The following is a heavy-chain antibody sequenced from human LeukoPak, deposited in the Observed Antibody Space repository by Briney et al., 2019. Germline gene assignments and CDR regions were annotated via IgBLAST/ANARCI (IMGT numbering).Heavy chain of an antibody. J-gene: IGHJ4*02. CDR3: ARQDRDGYNSDDY. CDR1: GVSISSGGYY. Sequence: SETLSLTCTVSGVSISSGGYYWSWIRQHPGKGLEWIGYIYYSGSTYYNPSLKSRVTISVDTSKNQFSPKLSSVTAADTAVYYCARQDRDGYNSDDYWGQGTLVTVSS. D-gene: IGHD5-24*01. V-gene: IGHV4-31*03. CDR2: IYYSGST.